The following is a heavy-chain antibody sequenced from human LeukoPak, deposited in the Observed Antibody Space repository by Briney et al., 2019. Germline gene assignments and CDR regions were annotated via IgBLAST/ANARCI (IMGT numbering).Heavy chain of an antibody. CDR2: INHSGST. J-gene: IGHJ4*02. D-gene: IGHD3-22*01. V-gene: IGHV4-34*01. CDR1: GGSFSGYY. CDR3: ASLYYYDSSGSLIDY. Sequence: TSETLSLTCAVYGGSFSGYYWSWIRQPPGKGLEWIGEINHSGSTNYNPSLKSRVTISVDTSKNQFSLKLSSVTAADTAVYYCASLYYYDSSGSLIDYWGQGTLVTVSS.